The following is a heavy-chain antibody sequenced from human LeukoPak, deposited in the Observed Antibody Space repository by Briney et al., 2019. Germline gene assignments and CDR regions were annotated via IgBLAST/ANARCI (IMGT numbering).Heavy chain of an antibody. CDR3: ARAYDILTGYSPLYYYYYMDV. CDR2: ISAYNGNT. Sequence: ASVKVSCKASGGTFSSYAISWVRQAPGQGLEWMGWISAYNGNTNYAQKLQGRVTMTTDTSTSTAYMELRSLRSDDTAVYYCARAYDILTGYSPLYYYYYMDVWGKGTTVTVSS. D-gene: IGHD3-9*01. V-gene: IGHV1-18*01. CDR1: GGTFSSYA. J-gene: IGHJ6*03.